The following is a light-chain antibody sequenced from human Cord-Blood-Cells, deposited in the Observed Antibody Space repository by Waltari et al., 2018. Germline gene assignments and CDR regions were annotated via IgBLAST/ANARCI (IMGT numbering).Light chain of an antibody. CDR1: TGAVTSGHY. Sequence: QAVVTQEPSLTVSPGGPATLTCGSSTGAVTSGHYPYWFHQKPCQAPRTLIYDTSHKHSWTPARFSGSLLGGKAALTLSGAQPEDEAEYYCLLSYSGAREVFGGGTKLTVL. V-gene: IGLV7-46*01. CDR3: LLSYSGAREV. J-gene: IGLJ2*01. CDR2: DTS.